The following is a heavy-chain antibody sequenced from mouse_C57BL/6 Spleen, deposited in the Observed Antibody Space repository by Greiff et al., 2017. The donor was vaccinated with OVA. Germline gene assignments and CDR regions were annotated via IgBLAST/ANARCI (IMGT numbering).Heavy chain of an antibody. CDR3: ARSSYYYGSSYAY. J-gene: IGHJ2*01. Sequence: QVQLQQPGAELVKLGASVKMSCKASGYTFTSYWITWVKQRPGQGLEWIGDIYPGSGSTNYNEKFKSKATLTVDTSSSTAYMQLSSLTSEDSAVYYCARSSYYYGSSYAYWGQGTTLTVSS. CDR1: GYTFTSYW. CDR2: IYPGSGST. V-gene: IGHV1-55*01. D-gene: IGHD1-1*01.